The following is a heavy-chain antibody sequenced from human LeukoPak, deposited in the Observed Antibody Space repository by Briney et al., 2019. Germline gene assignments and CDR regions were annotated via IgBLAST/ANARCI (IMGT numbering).Heavy chain of an antibody. J-gene: IGHJ3*01. D-gene: IGHD4-17*01. CDR1: GFTSSSYN. Sequence: GGSLRLSCAASGFTSSSYNMHWVRQAPGKGLEWVAVISYDGSKKYYADPVKGRFTISRDNSKNTLYLQMDSLRTEDTAVYYCAGRCIYDDYGRLDAFDVWGQGTMVTVSS. CDR2: ISYDGSKK. CDR3: AGRCIYDDYGRLDAFDV. V-gene: IGHV3-30-3*01.